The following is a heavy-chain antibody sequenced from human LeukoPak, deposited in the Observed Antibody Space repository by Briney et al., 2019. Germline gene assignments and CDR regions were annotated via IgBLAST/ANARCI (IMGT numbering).Heavy chain of an antibody. CDR1: GGSISSGGYS. CDR2: IYHSGST. V-gene: IGHV4-30-2*03. J-gene: IGHJ4*02. CDR3: ARHADGHPFLN. Sequence: SETLSLTCAVSGGSISSGGYSWSWIRQPPGKGLEWIGYIYHSGSTYYNPSLKSRVTISVDTSKNQFSLKLSSVTAADTAVHYCARHADGHPFLNWGQGTLVTVSS. D-gene: IGHD3-3*02.